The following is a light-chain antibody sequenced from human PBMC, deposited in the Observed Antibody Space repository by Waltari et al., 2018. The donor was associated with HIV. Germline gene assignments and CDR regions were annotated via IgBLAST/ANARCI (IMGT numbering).Light chain of an antibody. J-gene: IGLJ2*01. CDR3: AAWDVSLRGLV. CDR1: SSNIGASYD. V-gene: IGLV1-40*01. CDR2: GNS. Sequence: QSVLTQPPSVSGAPGQRVTISCTGSSSNIGASYDVYWYQLLPNTAPKVLIYGNSNRPSGVPDRFSASKSGTSASLAISGLRSEDEADYYCAAWDVSLRGLVFGGGTKLTVL.